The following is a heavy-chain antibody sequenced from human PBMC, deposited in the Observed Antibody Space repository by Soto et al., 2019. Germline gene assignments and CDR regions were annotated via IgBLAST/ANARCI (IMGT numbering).Heavy chain of an antibody. V-gene: IGHV4-30-4*01. CDR2: IYYSGST. Sequence: QVQLQESGPGLVNPSQTLSLTCNVSGGSISSGDYYWSWIREPPGKGLEWIGYIYYSGSTYNNRSLKRRVTISVDTSKNQFSLKLISVTAADTAVYYWARWWFGEFFDDWGQGTLVTVSS. CDR3: ARWWFGEFFDD. CDR1: GGSISSGDYY. J-gene: IGHJ4*02. D-gene: IGHD3-10*01.